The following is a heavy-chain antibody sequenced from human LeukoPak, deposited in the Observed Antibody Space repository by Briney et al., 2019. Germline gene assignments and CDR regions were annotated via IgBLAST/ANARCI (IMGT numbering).Heavy chain of an antibody. CDR3: ARGEEAITN. V-gene: IGHV4-59*08. D-gene: IGHD3-10*01. CDR2: IYYSGST. J-gene: IGHJ4*02. Sequence: SSETLSLTCTVSGGSISSYYWSWIRQPPGKGLEWIGYIYYSGSTYYNPSLKSRVTISVDTSKNQFSLKLSSVTAADTAVYYCARGEEAITNWGQGTLVTVSS. CDR1: GGSISSYY.